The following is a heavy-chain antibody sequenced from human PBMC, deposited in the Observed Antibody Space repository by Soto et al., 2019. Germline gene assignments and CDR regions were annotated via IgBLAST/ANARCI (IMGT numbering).Heavy chain of an antibody. D-gene: IGHD3-22*01. CDR1: GGSVSSGSYY. Sequence: QVQLQESGPGLVKPSETLSLTCTVSGGSVSSGSYYWIWIRQPPGKGLEWIGYIYYSGSTNYNPSLKSRVTISVDTSKNQFSLKLSSVTAADTAVYYCARDHHYYDSSGYLEYFQHWGQGTLVTVSS. CDR2: IYYSGST. CDR3: ARDHHYYDSSGYLEYFQH. V-gene: IGHV4-61*01. J-gene: IGHJ1*01.